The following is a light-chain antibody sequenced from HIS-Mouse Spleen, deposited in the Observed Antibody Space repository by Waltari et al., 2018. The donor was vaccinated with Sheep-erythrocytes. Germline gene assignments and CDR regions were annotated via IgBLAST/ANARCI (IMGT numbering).Light chain of an antibody. J-gene: IGKJ2*01. CDR3: QLGYSTPYT. CDR1: QSICSY. V-gene: IGKV1-39*01. Sequence: DIQMTQSPSSLSASVGDRVTITCRASQSICSYLNWYQQKPGKAPTLLIYAASSLQSAVPSRFSGSGFGTESSLTLSSLQPEDFATYDSQLGYSTPYTFVQGTQLRIK. CDR2: AAS.